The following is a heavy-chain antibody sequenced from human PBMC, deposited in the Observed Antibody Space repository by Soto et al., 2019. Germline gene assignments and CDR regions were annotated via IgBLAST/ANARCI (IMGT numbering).Heavy chain of an antibody. J-gene: IGHJ5*02. CDR2: IYYSGST. V-gene: IGHV4-59*08. Sequence: SETLSLTCTVSGGSISSYYWSWIRQPPGKGLEWIGYIYYSGSTNYNPSLKSRVTISVDTSKNQFSLKLSSVTAADTAVYYCARHYYGSGSYYNPWFDPGAREPWSPSPQ. CDR3: ARHYYGSGSYYNPWFDP. D-gene: IGHD3-10*01. CDR1: GGSISSYY.